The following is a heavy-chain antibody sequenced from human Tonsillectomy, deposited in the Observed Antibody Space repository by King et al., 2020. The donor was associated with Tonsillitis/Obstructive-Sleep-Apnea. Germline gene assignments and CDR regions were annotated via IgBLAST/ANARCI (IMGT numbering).Heavy chain of an antibody. CDR1: GGSFSGYY. Sequence: VQLQQWGAGLLKPSETLSLTCAVYGGSFSGYYWSWIRQPPGKGLEWIGEINHSGSTNYNPSLKSRVTISVDTSKNQFSLKLSSVTAADTAVYYCARSPRGGSLYLGQGTLVTVSS. CDR2: INHSGST. CDR3: ARSPRGGSLY. D-gene: IGHD1-14*01. J-gene: IGHJ4*02. V-gene: IGHV4-34*01.